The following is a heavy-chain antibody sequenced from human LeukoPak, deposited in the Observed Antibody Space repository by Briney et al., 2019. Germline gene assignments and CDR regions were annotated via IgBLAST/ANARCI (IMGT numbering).Heavy chain of an antibody. D-gene: IGHD2-15*01. CDR2: IYYGGST. CDR3: ARERRVGDFDY. CDR1: GGSISSYY. V-gene: IGHV4-59*01. J-gene: IGHJ4*02. Sequence: PSETLSLTCTVSGGSISSYYWSWIRQPPGKGLEWIGYIYYGGSTNYNPSLKSRVTISVDTSKNQFSLKLSSVTAADTAVYYCARERRVGDFDYWGQGTLVTVSS.